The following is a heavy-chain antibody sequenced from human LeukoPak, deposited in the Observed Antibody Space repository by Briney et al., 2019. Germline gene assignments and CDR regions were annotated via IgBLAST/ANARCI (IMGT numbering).Heavy chain of an antibody. J-gene: IGHJ4*02. CDR3: ARGVYIAAAKYGY. D-gene: IGHD6-13*01. Sequence: SETLSLTGTVSGGSVSSYYWSWIRQPPGWGQEWMGYIYYTGTTNYYPSLKSRVTISADTSKNQCSLKLSSVTAADTAVYACARGVYIAAAKYGYWGQGTLVTVSA. V-gene: IGHV4-59*02. CDR2: IYYTGTT. CDR1: GGSVSSYY.